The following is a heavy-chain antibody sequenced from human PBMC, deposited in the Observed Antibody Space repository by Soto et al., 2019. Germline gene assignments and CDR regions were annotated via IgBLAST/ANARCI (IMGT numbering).Heavy chain of an antibody. Sequence: KLRETLSLTCAVSGDSITSSYWSWVRRPPGKGLEWIADIHHSGVTNYNPSLKSRVTISVDRSKNQFSLKLSSVTAADTAVYYCARVPGPWGQGTLVTVSS. CDR3: ARVPGP. J-gene: IGHJ5*02. CDR2: IHHSGVT. CDR1: GDSITSSYW. V-gene: IGHV4-4*03.